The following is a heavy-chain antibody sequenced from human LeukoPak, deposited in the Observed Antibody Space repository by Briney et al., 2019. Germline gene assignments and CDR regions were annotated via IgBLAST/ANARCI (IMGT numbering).Heavy chain of an antibody. D-gene: IGHD1-26*01. CDR2: IYYSGST. CDR1: GGSISSYY. CDR3: AREKWELLRYFDY. Sequence: PSETLSLTCTVSGGSISSYYWSWIRQPPGEGLEWIGYIYYSGSTNYNPSLKSRVTISVDTSKNQFSLKLSSVTAADTAVYYCAREKWELLRYFDYWGQGTLVTVSS. J-gene: IGHJ4*02. V-gene: IGHV4-59*01.